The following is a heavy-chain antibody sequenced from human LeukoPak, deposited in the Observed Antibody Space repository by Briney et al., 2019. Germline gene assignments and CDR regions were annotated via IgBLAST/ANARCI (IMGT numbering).Heavy chain of an antibody. D-gene: IGHD5-18*01. CDR3: ARGYTDVGGRYGMDV. Sequence: AGSLRLSCAASGFTFSDYYMTWIRQAPGKGLEWVSYITSSGSTIYYADSVKGRFTISRDNAKNSLSLQMNSLRAEDTAVYYCARGYTDVGGRYGMDVWGQGTTVTVSS. CDR1: GFTFSDYY. J-gene: IGHJ6*02. V-gene: IGHV3-11*01. CDR2: ITSSGSTI.